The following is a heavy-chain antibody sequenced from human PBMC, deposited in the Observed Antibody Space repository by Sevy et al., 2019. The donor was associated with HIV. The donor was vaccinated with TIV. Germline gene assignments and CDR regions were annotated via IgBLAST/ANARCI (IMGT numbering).Heavy chain of an antibody. CDR2: MNTDGSST. V-gene: IGHV3-74*01. J-gene: IGHJ4*02. Sequence: GALRLSCEASGFDFSSHWMQWVRQAPGKGVVWVSRMNTDGSSTNYADSVKGRFTISRDNAKNTLYLEMNNLRDEDTALYYCATPRFDFWGPGTLVTVSS. CDR1: GFDFSSHW. CDR3: ATPRFDF.